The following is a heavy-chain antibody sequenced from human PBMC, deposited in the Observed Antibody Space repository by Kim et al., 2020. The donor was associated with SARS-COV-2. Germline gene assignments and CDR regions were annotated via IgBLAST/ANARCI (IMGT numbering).Heavy chain of an antibody. CDR3: ARQEQWLVNY. J-gene: IGHJ4*02. D-gene: IGHD6-19*01. V-gene: IGHV4-39*01. CDR2: ST. Sequence: STYYNPSLKSRVTISVDTSKNPFSLKLSSVTAADTAVYYCARQEQWLVNYWGQGTLVTVSS.